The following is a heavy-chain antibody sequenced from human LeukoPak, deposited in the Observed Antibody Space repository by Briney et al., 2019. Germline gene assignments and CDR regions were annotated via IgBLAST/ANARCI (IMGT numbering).Heavy chain of an antibody. CDR3: ARFRGSYETIDAFDI. J-gene: IGHJ3*02. CDR1: GDSITSKKW. V-gene: IGHV4-4*02. CDR2: IYHTGST. D-gene: IGHD1-26*01. Sequence: SETLSLTCDLSGDSITSKKWWSWVRQPPGRGLEWVGEIYHTGSTNHNPSLESRVTVSVDKSKNHFTLTLTFVTAADTAVYYCARFRGSYETIDAFDIWGQGTMVTVSS.